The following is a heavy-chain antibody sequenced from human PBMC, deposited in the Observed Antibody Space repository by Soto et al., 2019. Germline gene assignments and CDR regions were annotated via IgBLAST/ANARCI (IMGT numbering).Heavy chain of an antibody. CDR2: INTDGSST. CDR3: ARPYCSGGSCYSPPDY. CDR1: GFTLSNFW. Sequence: EVQVVDSGGGLVQPGGSLRLSXAASGFTLSNFWVYWVRQAPGRGLVWVSGINTDGSSTTYADSVKGRFTISRDNVKATVYLQMNSLRAEDTAVYYCARPYCSGGSCYSPPDYWGQGSLVTVSS. V-gene: IGHV3-74*03. J-gene: IGHJ4*02. D-gene: IGHD2-15*01.